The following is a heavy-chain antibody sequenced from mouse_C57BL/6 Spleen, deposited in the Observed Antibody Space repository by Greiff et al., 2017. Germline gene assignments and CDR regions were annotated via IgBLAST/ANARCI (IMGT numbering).Heavy chain of an antibody. CDR2: ISGGGGNT. V-gene: IGHV5-9*04. CDR3: ARLPGDYFDY. Sequence: EVHLVESGGGLVKPGGSLKLSCAASGFTFSSYTMSWVRQTPEKRLEWVATISGGGGNTYYPDSVKGRFTISRDNAKNTLYLQMSSLRSEDTAVYYCARLPGDYFDYWGQGTTLTVSS. CDR1: GFTFSSYT. J-gene: IGHJ2*01.